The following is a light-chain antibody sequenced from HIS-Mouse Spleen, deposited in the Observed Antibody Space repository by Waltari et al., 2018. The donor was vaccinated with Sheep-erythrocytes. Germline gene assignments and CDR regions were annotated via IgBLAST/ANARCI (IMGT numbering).Light chain of an antibody. V-gene: IGLV2-8*01. CDR1: SSDVGCDNY. CDR2: GVS. Sequence: QSALTQPPSASGSPGQSVTISCTGTSSDVGCDNYVSWYQQHPGKAPKLMLYGVSKRPSGVPDRFSGSKSGNTASLTVSGLQAEDEADYYCSSYAGSNNWVFGGGTKLTVL. J-gene: IGLJ3*02. CDR3: SSYAGSNNWV.